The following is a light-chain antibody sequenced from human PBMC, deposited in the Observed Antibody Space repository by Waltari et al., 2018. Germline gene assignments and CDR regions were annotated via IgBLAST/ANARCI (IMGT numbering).Light chain of an antibody. CDR3: SSYTTRDTLV. J-gene: IGLJ2*01. Sequence: QSALTQPASVSGSPGQAITISCTGTNGAVGAYDYVSWYQQHPGTAPNLIIYDVKNRPSGVSDRFSGSKSGNTASLIISGLQAEDEANYYCSSYTTRDTLVFGGGTELTVL. CDR1: NGAVGAYDY. CDR2: DVK. V-gene: IGLV2-14*03.